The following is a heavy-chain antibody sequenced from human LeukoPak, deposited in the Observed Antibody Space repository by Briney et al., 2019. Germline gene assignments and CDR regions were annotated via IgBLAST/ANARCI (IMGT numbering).Heavy chain of an antibody. J-gene: IGHJ4*02. V-gene: IGHV4-59*08. D-gene: IGHD3-22*01. Sequence: SETLSLTCTVSGGSISSYYWSWIRQPPGKGLEWIGYIYYSGSTNYNPSLKSRVTISVDTSKNQFSLKLSPVTAADTAVYYCARGAVVIGFDYWGQGTLVTVSS. CDR3: ARGAVVIGFDY. CDR2: IYYSGST. CDR1: GGSISSYY.